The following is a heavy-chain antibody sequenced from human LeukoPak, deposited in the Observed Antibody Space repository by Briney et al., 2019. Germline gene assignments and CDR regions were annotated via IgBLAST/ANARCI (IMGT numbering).Heavy chain of an antibody. J-gene: IGHJ4*02. D-gene: IGHD6-13*01. Sequence: PGGSLRLSCAASGFTFSSYAMSWVRQAPGKGLEWVSAISGSGGSTYYADSVKGRFTISRDNSKNTLYLQMNSLRAEDTAVYYWATLRASAGTFWYFDYWGQGTLVTVSS. CDR1: GFTFSSYA. CDR2: ISGSGGST. CDR3: ATLRASAGTFWYFDY. V-gene: IGHV3-23*01.